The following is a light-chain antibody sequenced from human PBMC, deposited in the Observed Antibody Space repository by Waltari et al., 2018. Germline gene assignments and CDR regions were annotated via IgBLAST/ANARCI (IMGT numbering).Light chain of an antibody. Sequence: QAVLTQPPPVSGAPGQRVTIPRPGTNSSIGAGYDVHWYQQFSGTAPKLLIHGNNNRPSGVPDRFSGSKSGTSASLAITGLQAEDEADYYCQSYDRSHVVFGGGTKLTVL. CDR1: NSSIGAGYD. CDR3: QSYDRSHVV. J-gene: IGLJ2*01. V-gene: IGLV1-40*01. CDR2: GNN.